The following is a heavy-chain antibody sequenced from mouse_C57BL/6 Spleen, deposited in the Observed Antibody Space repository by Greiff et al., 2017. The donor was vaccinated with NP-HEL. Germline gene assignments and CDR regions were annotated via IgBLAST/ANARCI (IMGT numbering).Heavy chain of an antibody. CDR2: IWSGGST. V-gene: IGHV2-2*01. D-gene: IGHD2-4*01. CDR1: GFSLTSYG. Sequence: QVQLKESGPGLVQPSQSLSITCTVSGFSLTSYGVHWVRQSPGKGLEWLGVIWSGGSTDYNAAFISRLSISKDNSKSQVFFKMNSLQADDTAIYYCAIYDYDGRSWYFDVWGTGTTVTVSS. J-gene: IGHJ1*03. CDR3: AIYDYDGRSWYFDV.